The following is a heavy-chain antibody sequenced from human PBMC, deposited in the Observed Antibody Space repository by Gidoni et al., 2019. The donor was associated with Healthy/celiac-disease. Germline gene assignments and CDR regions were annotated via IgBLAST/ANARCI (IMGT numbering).Heavy chain of an antibody. CDR1: GFTFTSSA. J-gene: IGHJ4*02. CDR2: IVVGSGNT. D-gene: IGHD4-4*01. Sequence: QMQLVQSGPEVKKPGTSVKVSCKASGFTFTSSAVQWVRQARGQRLEWIGWIVVGSGNTNYAQKFQERVTITRDMSTSTAYMELSSLRSEDTAVYYCAADVPPYSNYAFDYWGQGTLVTVSS. V-gene: IGHV1-58*01. CDR3: AADVPPYSNYAFDY.